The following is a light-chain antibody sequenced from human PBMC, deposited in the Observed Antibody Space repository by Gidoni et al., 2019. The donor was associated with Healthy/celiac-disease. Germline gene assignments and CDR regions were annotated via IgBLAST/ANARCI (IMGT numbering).Light chain of an antibody. V-gene: IGKV1-39*01. CDR3: QQSYSTPRT. CDR2: AAS. J-gene: IGKJ1*01. CDR1: QSISSY. Sequence: DIQMTQSPSSLSASVVYRVTITCRASQSISSYLNWYQQKPGKTPNLLSYAASSLQSGVPSRFSGSGSGTDFTLTISSLQPEDFATYYCQQSYSTPRTFGQGTKVEIK.